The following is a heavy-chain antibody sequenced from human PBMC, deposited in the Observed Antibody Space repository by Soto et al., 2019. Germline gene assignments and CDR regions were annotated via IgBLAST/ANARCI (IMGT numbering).Heavy chain of an antibody. V-gene: IGHV4-4*07. CDR2: IYTSGAT. CDR3: ARGGIQLPRAIDY. Sequence: SETLSLTCSVSGSSFSNFYWSWIRQSAGKGLEWIGRIYTSGATSYNPSLKSRVTMSVDTSQTQMSLSVRSVTAADTAVYFCARGGIQLPRAIDYCGPGILVTVSS. D-gene: IGHD5-12*01. CDR1: GSSFSNFY. J-gene: IGHJ4*02.